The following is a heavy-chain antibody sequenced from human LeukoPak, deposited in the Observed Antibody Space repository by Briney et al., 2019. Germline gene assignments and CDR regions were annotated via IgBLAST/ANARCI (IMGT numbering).Heavy chain of an antibody. Sequence: SGAPLGETPQTPPPACPFSGVSLSPSGVGVGWIPPPPGKALEWLALIYWNDDKRYSPSLKSRLTITKDTSKNQVVLTMTNMDPVDTATYYCALDSSGAVDYWGQGTLVTVSS. V-gene: IGHV2-5*01. D-gene: IGHD3-22*01. J-gene: IGHJ4*02. CDR2: IYWNDDK. CDR1: GVSLSPSGVG. CDR3: ALDSSGAVDY.